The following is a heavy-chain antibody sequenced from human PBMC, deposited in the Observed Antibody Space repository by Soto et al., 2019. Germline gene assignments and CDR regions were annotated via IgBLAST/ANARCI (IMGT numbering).Heavy chain of an antibody. Sequence: QVQLDQSGAEVKKPGSSVKVSCKASGGSFSSDAISWVRQAPGQGLEWMGGIIPMFGSPNYAPKFQGRVTITADKSTSTLYMELSSLRSDDTAVYYCARAIRQSSGWDLDNWGQGTQVTVSS. J-gene: IGHJ4*02. CDR2: IIPMFGSP. D-gene: IGHD6-19*01. CDR3: ARAIRQSSGWDLDN. CDR1: GGSFSSDA. V-gene: IGHV1-69*06.